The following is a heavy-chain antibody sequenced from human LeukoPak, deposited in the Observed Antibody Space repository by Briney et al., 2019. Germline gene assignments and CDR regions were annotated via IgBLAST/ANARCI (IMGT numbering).Heavy chain of an antibody. Sequence: PSETLSLTCTVSGGSISSSSYYWGWIRQPPGKGLEWIGSIYYSGSTYYNPSLKSRVTISVDTSKNQFSLKLSSVTAADTAVYYCARGYDFWSGYALYYFDYWGREPWSPSPQ. D-gene: IGHD3-3*01. J-gene: IGHJ4*02. CDR2: IYYSGST. CDR3: ARGYDFWSGYALYYFDY. CDR1: GGSISSSSYY. V-gene: IGHV4-39*07.